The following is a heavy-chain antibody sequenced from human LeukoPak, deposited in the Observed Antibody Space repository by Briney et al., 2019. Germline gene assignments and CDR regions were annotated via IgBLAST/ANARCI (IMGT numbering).Heavy chain of an antibody. V-gene: IGHV3-21*01. CDR2: ISSSSSYI. Sequence: GGSLRLSCAASGFTFSSYNMNWVRQAPGKGLEWVSSISSSSSYIYYADSVKGRFTISRDNAKNSLYLQMNSLRAEDTAVYYCATWGRNGGFGELFRSPNFDYWGQGTLVTVSS. CDR3: ATWGRNGGFGELFRSPNFDY. CDR1: GFTFSSYN. D-gene: IGHD3-10*01. J-gene: IGHJ4*02.